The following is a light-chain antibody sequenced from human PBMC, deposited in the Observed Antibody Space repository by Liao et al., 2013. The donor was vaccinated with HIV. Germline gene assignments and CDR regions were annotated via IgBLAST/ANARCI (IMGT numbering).Light chain of an antibody. CDR3: QAWDSSTPSVV. V-gene: IGLV3-21*01. J-gene: IGLJ2*01. CDR1: YIGNKG. CDR2: YDS. Sequence: SYELTQPPSVSVAPGETATITCGGNYIGNKGVYWYQQKSGQAPVMVISYDSDRPSGIPERFSGSNSGNTATLTLSRVEAGDEADYFCQAWDSSTPSVVFGGGTSLTVL.